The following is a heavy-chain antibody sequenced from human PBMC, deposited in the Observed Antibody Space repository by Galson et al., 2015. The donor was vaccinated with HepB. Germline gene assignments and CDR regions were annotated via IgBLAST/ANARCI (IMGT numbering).Heavy chain of an antibody. CDR1: GFTFSSYW. V-gene: IGHV3-74*01. Sequence: SLRLSCAASGFTFSSYWMHWVRQAPGKGLVWVSRINSDGSSTSYADSVKGRFTISRDNAKNTLYLQMNSLRAEDTAVYYCARSVGLVYALFDYWGQGTLVTVSS. CDR2: INSDGSST. D-gene: IGHD2/OR15-2a*01. J-gene: IGHJ4*02. CDR3: ARSVGLVYALFDY.